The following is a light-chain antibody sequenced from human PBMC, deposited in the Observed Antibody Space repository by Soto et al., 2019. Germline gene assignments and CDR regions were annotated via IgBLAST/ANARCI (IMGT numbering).Light chain of an antibody. CDR1: QSIGDY. J-gene: IGKJ4*01. CDR2: DGS. Sequence: IVLTQSPATLSLSPGEGATLSCRASQSIGDYVAWFQQKPGQAPRLLIYDGSNRAVGIPARFSGSASGTDSTLTSSSLEPEDFAAYYCQQRSAWPLTFGGGTRVEI. V-gene: IGKV3-11*01. CDR3: QQRSAWPLT.